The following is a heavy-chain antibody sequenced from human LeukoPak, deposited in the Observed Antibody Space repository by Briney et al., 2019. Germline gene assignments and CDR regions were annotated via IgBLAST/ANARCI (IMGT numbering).Heavy chain of an antibody. V-gene: IGHV3-30*18. CDR2: ISYDGSNK. J-gene: IGHJ4*02. Sequence: GGSLRLSCAASGFTFSSYGMHWVRQAPGKGLEGVAVISYDGSNKYYADSVKGRFTISRDNSKNTLYLQMNSLRAEDTAVYYCAKVYTVTTTDERTAGIDYWGQGTLVTVSS. CDR3: AKVYTVTTTDERTAGIDY. D-gene: IGHD4-17*01. CDR1: GFTFSSYG.